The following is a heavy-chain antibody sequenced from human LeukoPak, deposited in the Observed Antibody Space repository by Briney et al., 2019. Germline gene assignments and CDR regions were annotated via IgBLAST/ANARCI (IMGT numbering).Heavy chain of an antibody. CDR2: INPSGGST. CDR1: GYTFTSYF. CDR3: ASTPGIAVAEPFDY. J-gene: IGHJ4*02. Sequence: ASVKVSCKASGYTFTSYFIHWVRQAPGQGLEWMGIINPSGGSTSYAQKFQGRVTMTRDTSTSTVYMELSSLRSEDTAVYYCASTPGIAVAEPFDYWGQGALVTVSS. V-gene: IGHV1-46*01. D-gene: IGHD6-19*01.